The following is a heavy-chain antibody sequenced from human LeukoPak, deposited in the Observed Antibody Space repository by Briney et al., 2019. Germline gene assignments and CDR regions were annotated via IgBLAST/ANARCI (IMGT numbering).Heavy chain of an antibody. Sequence: GGSLRLSCAASGFTFKLYWMHWVRQVPGKRPVWVSRINDDGSDTIYADSVRGRFTISRDDAKNTVYLQMNNLRAEDTAVYYCAREVAIAAAGSFDYWGQGTLVTVSS. V-gene: IGHV3-74*01. CDR2: INDDGSDT. CDR3: AREVAIAAAGSFDY. J-gene: IGHJ4*02. CDR1: GFTFKLYW. D-gene: IGHD6-13*01.